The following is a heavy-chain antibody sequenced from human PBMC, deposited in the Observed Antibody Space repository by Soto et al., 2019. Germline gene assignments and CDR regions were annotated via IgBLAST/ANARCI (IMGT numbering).Heavy chain of an antibody. Sequence: ASVKVSCKASGYTFTSYAMHWVRQAPGQRLEWMGWINAGNGNTKYSQKFQGRVTITRDTSASTAYMELSSLRSEDTAVYYCARVPVVVVAATPGDYGMDVWGQGTTVTVSS. CDR3: ARVPVVVVAATPGDYGMDV. CDR1: GYTFTSYA. D-gene: IGHD2-15*01. V-gene: IGHV1-3*01. J-gene: IGHJ6*02. CDR2: INAGNGNT.